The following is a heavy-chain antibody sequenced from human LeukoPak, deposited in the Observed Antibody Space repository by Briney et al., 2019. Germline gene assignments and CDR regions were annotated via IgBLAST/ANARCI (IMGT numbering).Heavy chain of an antibody. CDR1: GGSISSYY. Sequence: SETLSLTCTVSGGSISSYYWSWLRQPAGKGLEWIGRIYTSGSTNYNASLKSRVSMSVDTSKNQFSLKLSSVAAADTAVFYCARENSGSYREFDYWGQGTLVTVSS. CDR2: IYTSGST. CDR3: ARENSGSYREFDY. V-gene: IGHV4-4*07. J-gene: IGHJ4*02. D-gene: IGHD1-26*01.